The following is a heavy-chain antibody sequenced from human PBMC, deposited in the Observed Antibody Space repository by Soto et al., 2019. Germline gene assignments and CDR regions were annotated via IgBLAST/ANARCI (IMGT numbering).Heavy chain of an antibody. CDR1: GYTFTSYA. CDR3: AGNTYYYDSSGYWNDAFDI. Sequence: GASVKVSCKDSGYTFTSYAMHWVRQAPGQRLEWMGWINAGNGNTKYSQKFQGRVTITRDTSASTAYMELSSLRSEDTAVYYCAGNTYYYDSSGYWNDAFDIWGQGTMVTV. D-gene: IGHD3-22*01. J-gene: IGHJ3*02. V-gene: IGHV1-3*01. CDR2: INAGNGNT.